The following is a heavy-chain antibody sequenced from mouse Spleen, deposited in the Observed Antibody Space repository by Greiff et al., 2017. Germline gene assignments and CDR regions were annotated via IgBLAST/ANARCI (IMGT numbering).Heavy chain of an antibody. CDR3: VRRHYYGSSYYAMDY. Sequence: EVKLVESGGGLVQPKGSLKLSCAASGFSFNTYAMNWVRQAPGKGLEWVARIRSKSNNYATYYADSVKDRFTISRDDSESMLYLQMNNLKTEDTAMYYCVRRHYYGSSYYAMDYWGQGTSVTVSS. CDR1: GFSFNTYA. J-gene: IGHJ4*01. D-gene: IGHD1-1*01. V-gene: IGHV10-1*01. CDR2: IRSKSNNYAT.